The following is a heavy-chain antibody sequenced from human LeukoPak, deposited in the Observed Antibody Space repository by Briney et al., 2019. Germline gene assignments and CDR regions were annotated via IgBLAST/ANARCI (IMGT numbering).Heavy chain of an antibody. CDR1: GFTFSSYN. J-gene: IGHJ4*02. V-gene: IGHV3-7*03. Sequence: GGSLRLSCAASGFTFSSYNMNWVRQAPGKGLEWVANIKQDGSEKYYVDSVKGRFTISRDNAKNSLYLQMNSLRAEDTAVYYCARDFAEQQLVIDYWGQGTLVTVSS. D-gene: IGHD6-13*01. CDR3: ARDFAEQQLVIDY. CDR2: IKQDGSEK.